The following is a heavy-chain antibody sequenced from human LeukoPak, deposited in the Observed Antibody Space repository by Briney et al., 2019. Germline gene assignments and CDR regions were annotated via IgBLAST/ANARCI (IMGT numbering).Heavy chain of an antibody. CDR3: ARDERGRGYSYGYRAGAFDI. Sequence: SETLSLTCAVYGGSFSGYYWSWIRQPPGKGLEWIGEINHSGSTNYNPSLKSRVTISVDTSKNQFSLKLSSVTAADTAVYYCARDERGRGYSYGYRAGAFDIWGQGTMVTVSS. CDR2: INHSGST. CDR1: GGSFSGYY. V-gene: IGHV4-34*01. J-gene: IGHJ3*02. D-gene: IGHD5-18*01.